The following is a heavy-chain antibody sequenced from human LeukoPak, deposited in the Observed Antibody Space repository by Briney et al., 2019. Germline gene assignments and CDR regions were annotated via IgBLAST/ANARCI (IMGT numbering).Heavy chain of an antibody. D-gene: IGHD3-22*01. CDR3: ARGIHYDSSGSPAY. Sequence: PGGSLRLSCAASGFTFSSYSMNWVRQAPGKGLEWVSYISSSSSTIYYADSVKGRFTISRDNAKNSLYLQMSRLRDWDTAVYYCARGIHYDSSGSPAYWGQGTLVTVSS. CDR2: ISSSSSTI. J-gene: IGHJ4*02. CDR1: GFTFSSYS. V-gene: IGHV3-48*02.